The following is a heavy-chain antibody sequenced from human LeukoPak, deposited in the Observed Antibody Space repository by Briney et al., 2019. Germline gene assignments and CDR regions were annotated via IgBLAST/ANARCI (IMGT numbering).Heavy chain of an antibody. CDR1: GFTFSTYS. J-gene: IGHJ3*02. V-gene: IGHV3-48*04. D-gene: IGHD4-23*01. CDR2: ISSSSSTI. Sequence: PGGSLRLSCAASGFTFSTYSMNWVRQAPGKGLEWISYISSSSSTIYYADSVKGRFTISRDNAKNSLYLQMNSLRAEDTAVYYCATLSYGGNSLCFDIWGQGTMVTVSS. CDR3: ATLSYGGNSLCFDI.